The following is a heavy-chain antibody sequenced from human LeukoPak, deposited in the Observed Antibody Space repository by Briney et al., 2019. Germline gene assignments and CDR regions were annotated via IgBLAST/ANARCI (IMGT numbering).Heavy chain of an antibody. CDR1: GGSISSYY. CDR2: IYYSGST. V-gene: IGHV4-59*08. J-gene: IGHJ4*02. CDR3: ARGLYYGGNSPALDY. D-gene: IGHD4-23*01. Sequence: SETLSLTCTVSGGSISSYYWSWIRQPPGKGLEWIGYIYYSGSTDYNPSLKSRVTISVDTSKNQFSLKLSSVTAADTAVYYCARGLYYGGNSPALDYWGQGTLVTVSS.